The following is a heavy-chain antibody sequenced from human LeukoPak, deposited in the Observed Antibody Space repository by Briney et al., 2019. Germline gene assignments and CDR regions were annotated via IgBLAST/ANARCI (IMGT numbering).Heavy chain of an antibody. Sequence: GGSLRPSCAASGFTFSDYYMSWIRQAPGKGLEWVSYISSSGSTIYYADSVKGRFTISRDNAKNSLYLQMNSLRAEDTAVYYCAGSGYSSGWYLRHYYYMDVWGKGTTVTVSS. CDR3: AGSGYSSGWYLRHYYYMDV. CDR1: GFTFSDYY. V-gene: IGHV3-11*04. D-gene: IGHD6-19*01. J-gene: IGHJ6*03. CDR2: ISSSGSTI.